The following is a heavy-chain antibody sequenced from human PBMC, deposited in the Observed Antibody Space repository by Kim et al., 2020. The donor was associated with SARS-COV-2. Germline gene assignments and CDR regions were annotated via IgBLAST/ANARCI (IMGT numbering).Heavy chain of an antibody. J-gene: IGHJ3*02. CDR1: GGSISSYY. Sequence: SETLSLTCTVSGGSISSYYWSWIRQPPGKGLEWIGYIYYSGSTNYNPSLKSRVTISVDTSKNQFSLKLSSVTAADTAVYYCARASLGGVAFDIWGQGTMVTVSS. CDR3: ARASLGGVAFDI. V-gene: IGHV4-59*13. D-gene: IGHD6-6*01. CDR2: IYYSGST.